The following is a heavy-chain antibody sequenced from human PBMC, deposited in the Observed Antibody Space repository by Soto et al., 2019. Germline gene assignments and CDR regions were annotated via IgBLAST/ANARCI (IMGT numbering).Heavy chain of an antibody. V-gene: IGHV3-11*01. Sequence: QVHLVESGGGLVEPGGSVRLSCAASGFSFSDSYMSWVRQAPGKGLEWVSYISGSSITISHADSVKGRFTISRDNGKNSVYLQMDSLRAEDTAVYYCARFLGGIPARPFDCWGQGTLVTVSS. D-gene: IGHD6-6*01. J-gene: IGHJ4*02. CDR3: ARFLGGIPARPFDC. CDR1: GFSFSDSY. CDR2: ISGSSITI.